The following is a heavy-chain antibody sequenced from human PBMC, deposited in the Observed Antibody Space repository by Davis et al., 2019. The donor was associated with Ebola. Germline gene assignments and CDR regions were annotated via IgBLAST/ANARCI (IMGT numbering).Heavy chain of an antibody. J-gene: IGHJ4*02. V-gene: IGHV3-30*07. Sequence: DSVKGRFTISRDNSKNTLYLQMNSLRDEDTAVYYCARGPLGYCSSTSCLHLYFDYWGQGTLVTVSS. D-gene: IGHD2-2*01. CDR3: ARGPLGYCSSTSCLHLYFDY.